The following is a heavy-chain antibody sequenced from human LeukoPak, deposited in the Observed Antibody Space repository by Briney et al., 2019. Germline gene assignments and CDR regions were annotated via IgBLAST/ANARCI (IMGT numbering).Heavy chain of an antibody. V-gene: IGHV3-53*01. D-gene: IGHD4-17*01. Sequence: GGSLRLSCAPSGFTVSSNYMSWVRPAPGKGLERVSAIYSGGSTYYADSVKGRFTVSRDNSKNTLYLQMNSLRAEDTAVYYCARELDYGGHGAFDIWGQGTMVTVSS. J-gene: IGHJ3*02. CDR1: GFTVSSNY. CDR3: ARELDYGGHGAFDI. CDR2: IYSGGST.